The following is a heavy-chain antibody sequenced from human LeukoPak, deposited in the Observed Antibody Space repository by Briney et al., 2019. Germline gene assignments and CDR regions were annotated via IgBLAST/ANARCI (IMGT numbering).Heavy chain of an antibody. D-gene: IGHD6-13*01. CDR2: ISSNSRYI. Sequence: PGGSLRLSCAASGFTFSTYSMSWVRQAPGKGLEWVSSISSNSRYIYYADSMRGRFTISRDNAKNSLYLQMNSLRAEDTAVYYCARVEEAAAFNPWGQGTLVTVSS. CDR3: ARVEEAAAFNP. CDR1: GFTFSTYS. J-gene: IGHJ5*02. V-gene: IGHV3-21*01.